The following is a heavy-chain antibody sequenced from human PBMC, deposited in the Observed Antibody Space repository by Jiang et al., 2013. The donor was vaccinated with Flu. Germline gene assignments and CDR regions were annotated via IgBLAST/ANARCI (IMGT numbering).Heavy chain of an antibody. J-gene: IGHJ6*04. CDR3: AKETIEMPTTDLVFNYHAMDV. CDR1: GGTFSV. V-gene: IGHV1-69*01. CDR2: IIPMFGTT. D-gene: IGHD5-24*01. Sequence: GAEVKKPGSSVKVSCKASGGTFSVISWVRQAPGHGLEWMGGIIPMFGTTNYAQKFQGRLTITADGPTNTIYMELSSLRSEDTAVYYCAKETIEMPTTDLVFNYHAMDVWGKGTTVTVSS.